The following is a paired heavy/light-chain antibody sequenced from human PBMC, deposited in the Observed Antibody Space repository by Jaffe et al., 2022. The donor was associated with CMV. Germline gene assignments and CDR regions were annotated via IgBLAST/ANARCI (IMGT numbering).Heavy chain of an antibody. D-gene: IGHD1-1*01. Sequence: EVQLVESGGGLVQPGGSLRLSCAASGFTFGSYVMSWVRQAPGKGLEWVSGIIGSGGSTYYVDSVRGRFTISRDNSRNTLYLQMNSLRADDTAVYYCAKHEWLQLGGPDYWGQGTLVTVSS. V-gene: IGHV3-23*04. CDR2: IIGSGGST. CDR1: GFTFGSYV. CDR3: AKHEWLQLGGPDY. J-gene: IGHJ4*02.
Light chain of an antibody. J-gene: IGLJ1*01. CDR1: SSNIGGND. CDR3: AAWDDSLSGYV. V-gene: IGLV1-47*01. Sequence: QSVLAQPPSVSGTPGQRVTISCFGSSSNIGGNDVYWYQHLPGTAPKLLIYRNNQRPSGVPDRFSGSKSGTSASLAINGLRSEDEADYYCAAWDDSLSGYVFGTGTKVTVL. CDR2: RNN.